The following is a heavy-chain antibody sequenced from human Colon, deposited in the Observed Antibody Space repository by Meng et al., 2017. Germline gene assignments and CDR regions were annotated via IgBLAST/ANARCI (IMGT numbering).Heavy chain of an antibody. CDR3: ARGRYRYSGSYSKGAEYFQH. J-gene: IGHJ1*01. D-gene: IGHD1-26*01. V-gene: IGHV4-34*01. CDR2: INHSGST. CDR1: GGSFSCYY. Sequence: VQLQRWGAGLLEPSEPLSLTCAVYGGSFSCYYWSGIRQPPGKGLEWIGEINHSGSTNYNPSLKSRVTISVDTSKNQFSLKLSSVTAADTAVYYCARGRYRYSGSYSKGAEYFQHWGQGTLVTVSS.